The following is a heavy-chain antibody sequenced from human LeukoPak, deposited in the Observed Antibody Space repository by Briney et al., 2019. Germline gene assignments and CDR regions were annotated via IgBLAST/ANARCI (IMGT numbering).Heavy chain of an antibody. V-gene: IGHV4-31*03. CDR3: ARERVSNYYDSSGYDY. CDR2: IYYSGST. CDR1: GGSISSGGYY. Sequence: SQTLSLTCTVSGGSISSGGYYWSWIRQHPGKGLEWIGYIYYSGSTYYNPSLKSRVTISVDTSKNQFSLKLSSVTAADTAVYYCARERVSNYYDSSGYDYWGQGTLVTVSS. J-gene: IGHJ4*02. D-gene: IGHD3-22*01.